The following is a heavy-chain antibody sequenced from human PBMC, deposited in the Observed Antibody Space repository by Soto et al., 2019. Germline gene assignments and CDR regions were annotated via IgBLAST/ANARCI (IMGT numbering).Heavy chain of an antibody. CDR1: GDSISSNSYY. D-gene: IGHD6-19*01. J-gene: IGHJ3*02. CDR2: ISYTGSI. CDR3: ARLYWLDVSGWYGAFDI. Sequence: SETLSLTCSVSGDSISSNSYYWGWVRQPPGKGLEWIGIISYTGSIFYNPSLQSRVTISVDTSKNQFSLNLKSMTAADTAVYYCARLYWLDVSGWYGAFDIWGQGTMVTVSS. V-gene: IGHV4-39*01.